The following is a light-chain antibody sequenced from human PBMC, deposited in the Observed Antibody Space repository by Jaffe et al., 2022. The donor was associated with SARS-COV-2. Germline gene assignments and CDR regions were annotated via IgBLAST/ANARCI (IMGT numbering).Light chain of an antibody. CDR3: QSYDSSLRGFV. CDR1: RSNIGAGYG. CDR2: NNN. Sequence: QSVLTQPASVSGAPGQRVTVSCTGRRSNIGAGYGVHWYQHFPGRAPKLLIYNNNNRPSGVPDRFSGSKSGTSASLAITGLQTEDEADYYCQSYDSSLRGFVFGTGTKVTVL. J-gene: IGLJ1*01. V-gene: IGLV1-40*01.